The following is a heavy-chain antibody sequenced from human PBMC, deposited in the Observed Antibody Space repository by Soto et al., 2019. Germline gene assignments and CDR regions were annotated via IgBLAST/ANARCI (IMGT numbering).Heavy chain of an antibody. D-gene: IGHD6-19*01. CDR3: AKVIAVAGAFDY. J-gene: IGHJ4*02. CDR1: GFTFSSYA. CDR2: ISGSGGST. Sequence: GSLRLSCAASGFTFSSYAMSWVRQAPGKGLEWVSAISGSGGSTYYADSVKGRFTISRDNSKNTLYLQMNSLRAEDTAVYYCAKVIAVAGAFDYWGQGTLVTLSS. V-gene: IGHV3-23*01.